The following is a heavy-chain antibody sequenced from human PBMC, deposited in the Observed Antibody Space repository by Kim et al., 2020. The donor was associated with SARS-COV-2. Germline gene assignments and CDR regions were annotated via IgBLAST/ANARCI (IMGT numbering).Heavy chain of an antibody. Sequence: GGSLRLSCTASGFTFSGYAMSWVRQSPGKGLEWVSTIAAGGNDKHYADSVKGRFTISRDNSKNTFYLQMNSLRVEDTAIYYCANNWNYDHWGQGILVTVSA. CDR1: GFTFSGYA. J-gene: IGHJ5*02. V-gene: IGHV3-23*01. D-gene: IGHD1-7*01. CDR2: IAAGGNDK. CDR3: ANNWNYDH.